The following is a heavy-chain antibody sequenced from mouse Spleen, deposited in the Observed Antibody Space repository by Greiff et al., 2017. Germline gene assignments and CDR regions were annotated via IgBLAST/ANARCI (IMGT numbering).Heavy chain of an antibody. CDR3: ARALGRGY. CDR2: IDPEDGDT. V-gene: IGHV14-1*01. Sequence: EVQLQQSGAELVRPGASVKLSCTASGFNIKDYYMHWVKQRPEQGLEWIGRIDPEDGDTEYAPKFQGKATLTVDKSSSTAYMQLSSLTSEDSAVYYCARALGRGYWGQGTTLTVSS. D-gene: IGHD4-1*01. CDR1: GFNIKDYY. J-gene: IGHJ2*01.